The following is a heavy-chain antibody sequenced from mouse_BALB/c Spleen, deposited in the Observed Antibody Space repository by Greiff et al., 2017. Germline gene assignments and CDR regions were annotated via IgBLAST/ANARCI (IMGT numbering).Heavy chain of an antibody. Sequence: QVQLQQSGAELAKPGASVKMSCKASGYTFTSYWMHWVKQRPGQGLEWIGYINPSTGYTEYNQKFKDKATLTADKSSSTAYMQLSSLTSEDSAVYYCARLLWLRRDWYFDVWGAATTVTVSS. CDR2: INPSTGYT. CDR3: ARLLWLRRDWYFDV. V-gene: IGHV1-7*01. D-gene: IGHD2-2*01. J-gene: IGHJ1*01. CDR1: GYTFTSYW.